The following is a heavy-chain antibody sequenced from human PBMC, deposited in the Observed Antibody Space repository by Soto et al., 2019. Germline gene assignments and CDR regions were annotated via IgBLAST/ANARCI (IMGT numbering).Heavy chain of an antibody. D-gene: IGHD2-15*01. CDR1: GFTFSNAW. Sequence: GGSLRLSCAASGFTFSNAWMSWVRQAPGKGLEWVGRIKSKTDGGTTDYAAPVKGRFTISRDDSKNTLYLQMNSLKTEDTAVYYCTTELQCSGGSCYRLGGFDYWGQGTLVTVSS. V-gene: IGHV3-15*01. CDR2: IKSKTDGGTT. J-gene: IGHJ4*02. CDR3: TTELQCSGGSCYRLGGFDY.